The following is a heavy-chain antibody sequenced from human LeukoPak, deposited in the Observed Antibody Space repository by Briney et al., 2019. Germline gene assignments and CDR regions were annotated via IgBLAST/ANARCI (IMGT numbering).Heavy chain of an antibody. J-gene: IGHJ4*02. CDR2: ISSSSGFI. CDR3: ARSRSSITTPAYDY. CDR1: GFTFSTCS. D-gene: IGHD3-22*01. Sequence: GGSLRLSCAASGFTFSTCSMNWVRQAPGKGLEWVSSISSSSGFIYYADSVKGRFAISRDNAENSLFLQMNSLRAGDTAVYYCARSRSSITTPAYDYWGQGTLVTVSS. V-gene: IGHV3-21*01.